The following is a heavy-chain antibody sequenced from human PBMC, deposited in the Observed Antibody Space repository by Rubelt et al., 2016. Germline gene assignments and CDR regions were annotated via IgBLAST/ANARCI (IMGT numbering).Heavy chain of an antibody. CDR2: IYYSGST. V-gene: IGHV4-61*01. CDR3: ASPAVAGWRGIIDY. D-gene: IGHD6-19*01. Sequence: QLQLQESGPGLVKPSETLSLTCTVSGGSVSSGSYYWSWIRQPPGKGLEWIGYIYYSGSTNYKPSLTSRGTRAVDTSKNQCSLKRGSVTAADTAVYYCASPAVAGWRGIIDYWGQGTLVTVSS. CDR1: GGSVSSGSYY. J-gene: IGHJ4*02.